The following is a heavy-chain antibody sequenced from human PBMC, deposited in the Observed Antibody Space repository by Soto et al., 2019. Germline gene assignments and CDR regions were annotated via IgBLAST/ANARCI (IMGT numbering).Heavy chain of an antibody. V-gene: IGHV3-73*01. Sequence: GGSLRLSCAASGFTFSCSSVHWVRQSSGKGLEWVGRIRNKANSYATAYAASVRGRFTISRDDSKNTAFLQMNSLNTEDTAVYYCISHSPEDMIRTWGQGTLVTVSS. CDR1: GFTFSCSS. J-gene: IGHJ4*02. CDR2: IRNKANSYAT. D-gene: IGHD2-15*01. CDR3: ISHSPEDMIRT.